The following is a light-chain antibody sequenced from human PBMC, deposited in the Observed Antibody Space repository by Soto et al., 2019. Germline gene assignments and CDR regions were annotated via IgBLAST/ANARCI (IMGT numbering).Light chain of an antibody. Sequence: DIHMTQSPSSLSSSVGDRGTITCRASQSISRWLAWYQQKPGKAPRLLIHDASSLQSGVPSRFSGSGSGTEFTLTISSLQPDDFATYYCQQHQSYWSFGQGTKVDI. CDR2: DAS. J-gene: IGKJ1*01. CDR1: QSISRW. V-gene: IGKV1-5*01. CDR3: QQHQSYWS.